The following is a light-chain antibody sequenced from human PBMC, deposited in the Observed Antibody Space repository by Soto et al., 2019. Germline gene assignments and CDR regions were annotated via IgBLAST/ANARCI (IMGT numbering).Light chain of an antibody. V-gene: IGKV3-20*01. Sequence: EIVLMQSPGTPSFSPGERSTLSFISSQALRRTYIAWYQQKLGQAPRVLIYGASNRATGIPDRFSGSGSGTDFTLTISRLEPEDFAVYYCHQYDNAPQTFGQGTKVDIK. CDR3: HQYDNAPQT. CDR2: GAS. J-gene: IGKJ2*01. CDR1: QALRRTY.